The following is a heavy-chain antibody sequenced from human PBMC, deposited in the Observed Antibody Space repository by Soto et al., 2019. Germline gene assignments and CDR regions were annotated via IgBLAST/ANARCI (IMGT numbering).Heavy chain of an antibody. D-gene: IGHD3-10*01. CDR2: IYYSGST. CDR1: GGSISSGGYY. CDR3: ARVWFGELLSYYFDF. V-gene: IGHV4-31*03. Sequence: LSLTCTVSGGSISSGGYYWSWIRQHPGKGLEWIGYIYYSGSTYYNPSLKSRVTISVDTSKNQFSLKLSSVTAADTAVYYCARVWFGELLSYYFDFWGPGTLVTVSS. J-gene: IGHJ4*02.